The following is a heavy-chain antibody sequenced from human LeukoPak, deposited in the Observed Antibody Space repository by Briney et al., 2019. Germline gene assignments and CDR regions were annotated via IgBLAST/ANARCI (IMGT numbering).Heavy chain of an antibody. CDR2: ISGSGGSS. CDR3: AKGDRVAAAAMVDY. V-gene: IGHV3-23*01. J-gene: IGHJ4*02. Sequence: GGSLRLSCAASGFTFSSYAMSWVRQAPGKGLEWVSIISGSGGSSYYADSVEGRFTISRDNSKTTLYGQMNSLRAEDTAIYYCAKGDRVAAAAMVDYWGQGTLVTVSS. CDR1: GFTFSSYA. D-gene: IGHD6-13*01.